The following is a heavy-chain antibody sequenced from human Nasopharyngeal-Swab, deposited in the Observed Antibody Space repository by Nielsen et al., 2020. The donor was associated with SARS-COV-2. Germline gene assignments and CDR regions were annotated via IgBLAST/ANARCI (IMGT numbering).Heavy chain of an antibody. CDR2: INSDGSST. CDR3: ARPGSSGSYDAFDI. V-gene: IGHV3-74*01. J-gene: IGHJ3*02. Sequence: GGSLRLSCAASGFTFSSYWMHWVRQAPGKGLVWVSRINSDGSSTRDADSVKGRFTISRDNAKNTLYLQMNSLRVEDTAVYYCARPGSSGSYDAFDIWGQGTMVTVSS. CDR1: GFTFSSYW. D-gene: IGHD6-19*01.